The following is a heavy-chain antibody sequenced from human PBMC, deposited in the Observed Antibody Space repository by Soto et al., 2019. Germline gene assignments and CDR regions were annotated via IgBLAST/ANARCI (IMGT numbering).Heavy chain of an antibody. Sequence: QVRLEESGPGLVKPSETLSLICSVSGGSVNNADYFWSWIRHHPENGLEWIGYIYYSGSTHYNPSFKSRAPLSIDTSKNQFSLRLNSVTVADAAVYFCARDADYGGSRGGMDVWGRGTTVTVSS. CDR1: GGSVNNADYF. V-gene: IGHV4-31*03. CDR2: IYYSGST. CDR3: ARDADYGGSRGGMDV. D-gene: IGHD4-17*01. J-gene: IGHJ6*02.